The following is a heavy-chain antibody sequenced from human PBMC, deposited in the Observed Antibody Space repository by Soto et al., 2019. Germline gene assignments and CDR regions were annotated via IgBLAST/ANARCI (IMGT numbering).Heavy chain of an antibody. J-gene: IGHJ6*02. V-gene: IGHV5-51*01. CDR3: ARHVDIAVAGRVPPNYMDV. CDR2: VYPGDSDT. Sequence: PGESLKISCKGSGYSFTSYWIGWVRQMPGKGLEWMGIVYPGDSDTIYSPSFQGQVTISADKSITTAYLQWSSLKASDTAMYYCARHVDIAVAGRVPPNYMDVWGQGTTVTVSS. CDR1: GYSFTSYW. D-gene: IGHD6-19*01.